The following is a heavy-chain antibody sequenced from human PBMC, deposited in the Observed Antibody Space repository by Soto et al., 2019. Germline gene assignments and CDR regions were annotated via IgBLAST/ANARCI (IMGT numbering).Heavy chain of an antibody. V-gene: IGHV3-30*03. J-gene: IGHJ4*02. Sequence: QVHLVESGGGVVQPGRSLRLSCAASGFIFRSYGIHWVRQAPGKGLEWVAYISYDGSDKYYAGYVKGRFTISRDNSKDTLYLQMDSLRPEDTALYYCAQTPWERYYSHYFDYWGQGALVTVSS. D-gene: IGHD3-10*01. CDR3: AQTPWERYYSHYFDY. CDR2: ISYDGSDK. CDR1: GFIFRSYG.